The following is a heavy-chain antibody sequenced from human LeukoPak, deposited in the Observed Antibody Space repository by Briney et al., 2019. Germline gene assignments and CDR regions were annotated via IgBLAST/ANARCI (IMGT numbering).Heavy chain of an antibody. Sequence: SETLSLTCIVSGGSIRSNSYYWGWIRQPPGKGLEGIGSIYYSGNTYYNSSLKSRVTISVDTSKNEFSLKLSSVTAADTAVYYCARHTKVGSKPDAFDIWGQGTMVTVSS. D-gene: IGHD1-26*01. CDR2: IYYSGNT. CDR3: ARHTKVGSKPDAFDI. CDR1: GGSIRSNSYY. J-gene: IGHJ3*02. V-gene: IGHV4-39*01.